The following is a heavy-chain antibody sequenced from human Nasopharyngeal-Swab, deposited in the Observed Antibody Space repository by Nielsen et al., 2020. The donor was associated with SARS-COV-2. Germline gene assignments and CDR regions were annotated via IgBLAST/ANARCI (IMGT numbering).Heavy chain of an antibody. V-gene: IGHV1-46*01. D-gene: IGHD3-22*01. J-gene: IGHJ4*02. CDR2: INPSGGSA. Sequence: WVRQAPGQGLEWMGIINPSGGSASYAQKFQGRVTMTRDTSTSTVYMELSSLRSEDTAVYYCARGLGDSSGYYDYWGQGTLVTVSS. CDR3: ARGLGDSSGYYDY.